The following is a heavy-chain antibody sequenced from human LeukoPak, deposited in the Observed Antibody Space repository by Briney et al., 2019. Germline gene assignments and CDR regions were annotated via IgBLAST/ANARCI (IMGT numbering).Heavy chain of an antibody. V-gene: IGHV3-30*02. CDR1: GFTFSASG. J-gene: IGHJ4*02. CDR3: AKDSRNLPFDY. Sequence: GGSLRLSCAASGFTFSASGMHWVRQAPGKGLEWVAFIRSDGFNKYYADSVKGRFTISRDNSKNTLYLQMNSLRAEDTALYYCAKDSRNLPFDYWGQGTLVTVSS. CDR2: IRSDGFNK. D-gene: IGHD1-14*01.